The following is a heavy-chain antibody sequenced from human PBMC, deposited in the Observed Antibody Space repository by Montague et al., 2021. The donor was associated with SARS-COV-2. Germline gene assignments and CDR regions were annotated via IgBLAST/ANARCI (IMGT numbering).Heavy chain of an antibody. V-gene: IGHV3-23*01. Sequence: SLRLSCAASGFTFSSYAMSWVRQAPGKELEWVSAISGSGGSTYYADSVKGRFTISRDNSKNTLYLQMNSLRAEDTAVYYCAKGSGGTIFGVVITYWYFDLWGRGTLVTVSS. CDR2: ISGSGGST. J-gene: IGHJ2*01. D-gene: IGHD3-3*01. CDR3: AKGSGGTIFGVVITYWYFDL. CDR1: GFTFSSYA.